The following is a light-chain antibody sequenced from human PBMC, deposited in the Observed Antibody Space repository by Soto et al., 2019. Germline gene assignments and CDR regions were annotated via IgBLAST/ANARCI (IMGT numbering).Light chain of an antibody. V-gene: IGKV3-20*01. CDR2: GAS. J-gene: IGKJ5*01. Sequence: TKSPATLSLAPGERVTFSCRASQRVSRKLAWYQHTPGQAPTLLSYGASSRATGIPDRFSGSRSGTDFTLTISRLEPEDFAVYYCQQYGSSPPGIPLRQGTRLEIK. CDR3: QQYGSSPPGIP. CDR1: QRVSRK.